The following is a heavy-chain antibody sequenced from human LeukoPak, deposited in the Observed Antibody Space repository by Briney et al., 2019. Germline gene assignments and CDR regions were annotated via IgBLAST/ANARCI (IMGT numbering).Heavy chain of an antibody. Sequence: GGSLKLSCAASGFTVSSNYMSWVRQAPGKGLEWVSVIYSGGSTYYADSVKGRFTISRDNSKNTLYLQMNSLRAEDTAVYYCARDPGSGYEEHFDYWGQGTLVTVSS. CDR3: ARDPGSGYEEHFDY. CDR1: GFTVSSNY. CDR2: IYSGGST. D-gene: IGHD5-12*01. J-gene: IGHJ4*02. V-gene: IGHV3-53*01.